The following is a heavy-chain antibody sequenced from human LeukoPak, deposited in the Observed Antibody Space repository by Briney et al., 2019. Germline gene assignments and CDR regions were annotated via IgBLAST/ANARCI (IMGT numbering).Heavy chain of an antibody. J-gene: IGHJ4*02. D-gene: IGHD3-10*01. V-gene: IGHV4-59*01. CDR1: GCSISSYY. Sequence: KSSETLSLPCTVSGCSISSYYWSWIRQPPGKGLECMAYLFYSGSTDYNPSLESRVTISVDTSKNQFSLKLRSVTAADTAEYYCATVAVIRGVTYFDYWGQGTLVTVSS. CDR2: LFYSGST. CDR3: ATVAVIRGVTYFDY.